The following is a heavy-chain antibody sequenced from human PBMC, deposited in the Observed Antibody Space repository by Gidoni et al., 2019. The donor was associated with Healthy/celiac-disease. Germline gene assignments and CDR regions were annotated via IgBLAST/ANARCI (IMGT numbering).Heavy chain of an antibody. CDR2: ISGSGGST. D-gene: IGHD3-10*01. J-gene: IGHJ4*02. Sequence: EVQLLESGGGLVQPGGSLRLSCAASGFPFSSNAMSWVRQAPGKGLEWVSAISGSGGSTYYADSVKGRFTISRDNSKNTLYLQMNSLRAEDTAVYYCAKDSDYYGSGSYPDYWGQGTLVTVSS. CDR1: GFPFSSNA. V-gene: IGHV3-23*01. CDR3: AKDSDYYGSGSYPDY.